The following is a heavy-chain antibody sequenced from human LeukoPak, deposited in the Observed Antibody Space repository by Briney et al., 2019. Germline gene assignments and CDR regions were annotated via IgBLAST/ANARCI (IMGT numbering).Heavy chain of an antibody. J-gene: IGHJ6*02. CDR1: GYTFTSYA. D-gene: IGHD5-18*01. V-gene: IGHV1-3*01. Sequence: ASVKVSCKASGYTFTSYAMHWVRQAPGQRLEWMGWINAGNGNTKYSQKFQGRVTITADESTSTAYMELSSLRSEDTAVYYCAREYRRLSYYYYGMDVWGQGTTVTVSS. CDR2: INAGNGNT. CDR3: AREYRRLSYYYYGMDV.